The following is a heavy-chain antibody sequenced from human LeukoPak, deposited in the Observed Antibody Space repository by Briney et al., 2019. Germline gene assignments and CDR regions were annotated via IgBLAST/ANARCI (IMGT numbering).Heavy chain of an antibody. CDR3: SGGEISYLDY. CDR1: GFTFSPYS. J-gene: IGHJ4*02. Sequence: GGSLRLSCAASGFTFSPYSMNWVRQAPGKGLEWVSSISSSSNYIYYADSVKGRFTISRDNAKNSLYLQMNSLRAEDTAVYYCSGGEISYLDYWGKGTRATASS. D-gene: IGHD3-3*02. CDR2: ISSSSNYI. V-gene: IGHV3-21*01.